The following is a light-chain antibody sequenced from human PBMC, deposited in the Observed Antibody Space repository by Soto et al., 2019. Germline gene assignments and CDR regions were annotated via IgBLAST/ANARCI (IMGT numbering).Light chain of an antibody. J-gene: IGLJ1*01. V-gene: IGLV2-8*01. Sequence: QSALTQPPSASGSPGQSVTISCTGTSSDVGSYNYVSWYQQHPGKAPKLMIYDVSKRPSGVPDRFSGSKSGNTASLTVSGLQAEDEADYYCSAYAGSYTRYVFGTGTKLTVL. CDR3: SAYAGSYTRYV. CDR2: DVS. CDR1: SSDVGSYNY.